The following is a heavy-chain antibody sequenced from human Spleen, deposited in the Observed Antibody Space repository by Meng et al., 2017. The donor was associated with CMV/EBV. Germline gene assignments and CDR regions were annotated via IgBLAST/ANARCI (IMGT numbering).Heavy chain of an antibody. D-gene: IGHD2-21*01. CDR3: AREKYSTFDL. V-gene: IGHV1-18*01. CDR2: ISAYSGNT. Sequence: ASVKVSCKASGYTFNSYGISWVRQAPGQGLEWMAWISAYSGNTDYAQKFQDRVTMTTDTSTSTAYMELRSLRSDDTAVYYCAREKYSTFDLWGRGSLVTVSS. J-gene: IGHJ2*01. CDR1: GYTFNSYG.